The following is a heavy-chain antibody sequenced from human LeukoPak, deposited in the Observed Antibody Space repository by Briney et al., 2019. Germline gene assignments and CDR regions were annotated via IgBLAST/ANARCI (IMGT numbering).Heavy chain of an antibody. D-gene: IGHD6-19*01. V-gene: IGHV1-2*04. Sequence: ASVKVSCKASGYTFTSYAISWVRQAPGQGLEWMGWINPNSGGTNYAQKFQGWVTMTRDTSISTAYMELSRLRSDDTAVYYCARESSVDRAFDIWGQGTMVTVSS. CDR3: ARESSVDRAFDI. J-gene: IGHJ3*02. CDR2: INPNSGGT. CDR1: GYTFTSYA.